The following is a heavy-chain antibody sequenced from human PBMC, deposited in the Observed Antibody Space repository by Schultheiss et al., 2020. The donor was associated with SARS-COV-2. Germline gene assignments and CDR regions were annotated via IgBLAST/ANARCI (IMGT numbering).Heavy chain of an antibody. CDR2: ISGSGGST. Sequence: GGSLRLSCAASGFTFSSYAMSWVRQAPGKGLEWVSAISGSGGSTYYADSVRGRFTISRDNSKNTLYLQINSLRVEDTAVYYCAKEGSGSYSDYWGQGALVTVSS. J-gene: IGHJ4*02. CDR1: GFTFSSYA. V-gene: IGHV3-23*01. CDR3: AKEGSGSYSDY. D-gene: IGHD1-26*01.